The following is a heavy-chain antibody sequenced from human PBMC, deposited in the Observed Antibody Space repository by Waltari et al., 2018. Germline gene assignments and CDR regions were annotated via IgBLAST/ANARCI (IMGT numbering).Heavy chain of an antibody. CDR2: ISSSSSYI. Sequence: EVQLVESGGGLVKPGGSLRLSCAASGFTFSSYSMNWVRQAPGTGLEWVSSISSSSSYIYYADSVKGRFTISRDNAKNSLYLQMNSLRAEDTAVYYCARGRGSGSYYNPYYYYYGMDVWGQGTTVTVSS. V-gene: IGHV3-21*01. D-gene: IGHD3-10*01. CDR3: ARGRGSGSYYNPYYYYYGMDV. J-gene: IGHJ6*02. CDR1: GFTFSSYS.